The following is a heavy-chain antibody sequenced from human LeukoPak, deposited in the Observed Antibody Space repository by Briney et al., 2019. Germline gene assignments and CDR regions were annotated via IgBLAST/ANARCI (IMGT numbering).Heavy chain of an antibody. Sequence: ASVNVSCKASGYTFTSYGISWVRQAPGQGLEWMGWISAYNGNTNYAQKLQGRVTMTTDTSTSTTYMELRSLRSDDTAVYYCARDRSVVVVPAAQGRWLDPWGQGTLVTVSS. J-gene: IGHJ5*02. CDR2: ISAYNGNT. CDR3: ARDRSVVVVPAAQGRWLDP. D-gene: IGHD2-2*01. V-gene: IGHV1-18*01. CDR1: GYTFTSYG.